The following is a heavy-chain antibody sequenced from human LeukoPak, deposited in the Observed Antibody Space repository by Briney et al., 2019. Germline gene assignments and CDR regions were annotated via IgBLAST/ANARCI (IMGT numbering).Heavy chain of an antibody. D-gene: IGHD6-19*01. V-gene: IGHV1-18*01. Sequence: EASVTVSCKASGYTFSSYGISWVRQAPGQGLEWMGWISAYNGNTNYAQNLQGRVTMTTDTSTSTAYMELRSLRSDDTAVYYCARDLKRGYSSGRYSWGTGSSNDYWGRGTLVTVSS. J-gene: IGHJ4*02. CDR3: ARDLKRGYSSGRYSWGTGSSNDY. CDR2: ISAYNGNT. CDR1: GYTFSSYG.